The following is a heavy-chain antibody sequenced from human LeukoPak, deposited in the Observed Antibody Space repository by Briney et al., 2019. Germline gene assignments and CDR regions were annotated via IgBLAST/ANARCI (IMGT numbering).Heavy chain of an antibody. CDR2: ISSSGSTI. Sequence: GGSLRLSCAASGFTFSDYYMSWIRQAPGKGLEWVSYISSSGSTIYYADSVKGRFTISRDNAKNSLYLQMNSLRAEDTAVYYCARDQGGVLRFLEWPQYFDYWGQGTLATVSS. CDR3: ARDQGGVLRFLEWPQYFDY. CDR1: GFTFSDYY. J-gene: IGHJ4*02. D-gene: IGHD3-3*01. V-gene: IGHV3-11*01.